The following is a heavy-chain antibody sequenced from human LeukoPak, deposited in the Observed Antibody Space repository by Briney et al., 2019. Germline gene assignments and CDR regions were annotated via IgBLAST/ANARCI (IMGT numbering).Heavy chain of an antibody. CDR1: GYTFTSYG. Sequence: ASVKVSCKASGYTFTSYGISWVRQAPGQGLEWMGWISAYNGNTNYAQKLQGRVTMTTDTSTSTAYMELRSLRSDDTAVYYCARAPRYCTNGVCLLEFDYWGQGTLVTVSS. CDR3: ARAPRYCTNGVCLLEFDY. J-gene: IGHJ4*02. D-gene: IGHD2-8*01. CDR2: ISAYNGNT. V-gene: IGHV1-18*01.